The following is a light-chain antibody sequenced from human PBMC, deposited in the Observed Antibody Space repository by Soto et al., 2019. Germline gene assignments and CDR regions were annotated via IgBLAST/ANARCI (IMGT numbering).Light chain of an antibody. CDR3: ETWDSDTWV. CDR2: LENSGGY. J-gene: IGLJ3*02. V-gene: IGLV4-60*03. CDR1: SGHSRCI. Sequence: QLVLTQSSSASASLGSSVKLTCTLSSGHSRCIIAWHQQQPGKAPRFLMKLENSGGYNKGSGVPDRFSGSSSGADRYLTISNLQSEDEADYYCETWDSDTWVFGGGTKLTVL.